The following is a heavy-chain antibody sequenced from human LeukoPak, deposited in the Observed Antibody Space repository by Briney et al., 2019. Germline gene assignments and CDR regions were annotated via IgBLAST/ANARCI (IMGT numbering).Heavy chain of an antibody. CDR1: RDSVSSNSVA. CDR3: ARGWYYFDY. D-gene: IGHD6-19*01. J-gene: IGHJ4*02. V-gene: IGHV6-1*01. CDR2: TYYRSKWYN. Sequence: SQTLSLTCAISRDSVSSNSVAWNWIRQSPSRGLELLGRTYYRSKWYNDYAVSVKSRITINPDTSKNQFSLQLSSVTPEDTAVYFCARGWYYFDYWGQGTLVTVSS.